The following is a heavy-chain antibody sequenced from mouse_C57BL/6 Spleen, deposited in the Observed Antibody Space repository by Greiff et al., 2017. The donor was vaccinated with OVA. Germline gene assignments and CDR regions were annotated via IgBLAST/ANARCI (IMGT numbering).Heavy chain of an antibody. Sequence: VQLQQSGAELVRPGTSVKVSCKASGYAFTNYLIEWVKQRPGQGLEWIGVINPGSGGTNYNEKFKGKATLTVDKSSSTAYMQLKSLTSEDSAVYYCARGGDYWGQGTTLTVSS. CDR3: ARGGDY. V-gene: IGHV1-54*01. CDR2: INPGSGGT. CDR1: GYAFTNYL. J-gene: IGHJ2*01.